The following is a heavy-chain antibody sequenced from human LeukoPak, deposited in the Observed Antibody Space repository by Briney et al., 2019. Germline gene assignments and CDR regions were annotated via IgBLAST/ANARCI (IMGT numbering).Heavy chain of an antibody. Sequence: PGGSLRLSCAASGFTFSSYGMHWVRQAPGKGLEWVAVIPYDGSNKYYADSVKGRFTISRDNSKNTLYLQMNSLRAEDTAVYYCAKDHPFYDYWGQGTLVTVSS. CDR1: GFTFSSYG. CDR2: IPYDGSNK. CDR3: AKDHPFYDY. V-gene: IGHV3-30*18. J-gene: IGHJ4*02. D-gene: IGHD3-16*01.